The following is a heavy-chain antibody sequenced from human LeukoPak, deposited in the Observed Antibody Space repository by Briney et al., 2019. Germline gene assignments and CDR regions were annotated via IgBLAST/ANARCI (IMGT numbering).Heavy chain of an antibody. D-gene: IGHD4-23*01. CDR1: GGSISSGDYY. V-gene: IGHV4-30-4*08. Sequence: SEPLSLTCTVSGGSISSGDYYWRWIRQPPGKGLEWIGYIYYSGSTYYNPSLKSRVTISVDTSKNQFSLKLSSVTAADTAVYYCARLADYGGNFIYYYYMDVWGKGTTVTVSS. J-gene: IGHJ6*03. CDR2: IYYSGST. CDR3: ARLADYGGNFIYYYYMDV.